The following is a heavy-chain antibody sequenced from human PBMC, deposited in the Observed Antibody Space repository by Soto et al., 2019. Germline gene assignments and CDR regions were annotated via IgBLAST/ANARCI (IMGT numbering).Heavy chain of an antibody. J-gene: IGHJ4*02. V-gene: IGHV3-7*04. D-gene: IGHD2-2*01. CDR1: AFTFRNYW. CDR2: IKEDGSEK. CDR3: ARASSSTSGAIVY. Sequence: EVQLVESGGGLVQPWGSLRLSCAASAFTFRNYWMSWVRQAPGKGLECVAKIKEDGSEKYYVDFVKGRFTISRDNAKNSVYLQMDSLSVEDTAMYYCARASSSTSGAIVYWGQGTLVTVSS.